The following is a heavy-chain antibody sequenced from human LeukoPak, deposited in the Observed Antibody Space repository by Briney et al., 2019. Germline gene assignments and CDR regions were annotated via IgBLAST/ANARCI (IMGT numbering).Heavy chain of an antibody. CDR1: GYTFTGYY. V-gene: IGHV1-2*02. Sequence: VKVSCKASGYTFTGYYMHWVRQAPGQGLEWMAWMNPNSGGTSYAQKFQGRVTMTRDTSISTAYMELSRLRFDDTAVYYCARNKESKSLDYWGQGTLVTVSS. J-gene: IGHJ4*02. CDR2: MNPNSGGT. CDR3: ARNKESKSLDY. D-gene: IGHD5-24*01.